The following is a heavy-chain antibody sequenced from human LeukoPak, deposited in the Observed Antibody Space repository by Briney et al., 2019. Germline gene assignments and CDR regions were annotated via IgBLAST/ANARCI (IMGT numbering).Heavy chain of an antibody. J-gene: IGHJ4*02. D-gene: IGHD6-13*01. Sequence: PSETLSLTCAVYGGSFSGYYWSWIRQPPGKGLEWVGEINDRGSTSYNPSLKSRVTLSVDTSKNQFSLNLRSVTAADTAIYYCARLVSQTEPRFDSWGQGTLVTVSS. CDR1: GGSFSGYY. CDR2: INDRGST. V-gene: IGHV4-34*01. CDR3: ARLVSQTEPRFDS.